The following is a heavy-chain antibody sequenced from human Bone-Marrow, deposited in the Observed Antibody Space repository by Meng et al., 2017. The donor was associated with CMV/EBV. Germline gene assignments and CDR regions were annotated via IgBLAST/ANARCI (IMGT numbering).Heavy chain of an antibody. V-gene: IGHV4-38-2*01. D-gene: IGHD3-9*01. CDR3: ARALYDILTGYNNWFDP. CDR1: GFTFSSYS. Sequence: ESLKISCAASGFTFSSYSMNWVRQAPGKGLEWIGSIYHSGSTYYNPSLKSRVTISVDTSKNQFSLKLSSVTAADTAVYYCARALYDILTGYNNWFDPWGQGTLVTCSS. J-gene: IGHJ5*02. CDR2: IYHSGST.